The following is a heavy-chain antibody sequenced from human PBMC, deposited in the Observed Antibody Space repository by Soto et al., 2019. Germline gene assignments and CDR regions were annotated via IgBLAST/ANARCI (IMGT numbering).Heavy chain of an antibody. CDR3: ARDSNIVATMDAFDI. Sequence: GASVKVSCKASGYTFTSYGISWVRQAPGQGLEWMGWISAYNGNTNYAQKLQGRVTMTTDTSTSTAYMELRSLRSDDTAVYYCARDSNIVATMDAFDIWGQGTMVTVSS. CDR1: GYTFTSYG. D-gene: IGHD5-12*01. J-gene: IGHJ3*02. CDR2: ISAYNGNT. V-gene: IGHV1-18*01.